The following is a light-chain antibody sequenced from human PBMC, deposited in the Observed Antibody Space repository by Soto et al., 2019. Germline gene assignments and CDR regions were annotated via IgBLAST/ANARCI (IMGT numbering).Light chain of an antibody. CDR2: KAS. Sequence: DIQMTQSPSTLSASVGDRVTITCRASQSISSWLAWYQQKPGKAPNLLIYKASSFESGVPSRFSGSGSGTDFTLTISTLQPDDFATYYCQQYNSYSPTFGQGTKLEIK. J-gene: IGKJ1*01. V-gene: IGKV1-5*03. CDR1: QSISSW. CDR3: QQYNSYSPT.